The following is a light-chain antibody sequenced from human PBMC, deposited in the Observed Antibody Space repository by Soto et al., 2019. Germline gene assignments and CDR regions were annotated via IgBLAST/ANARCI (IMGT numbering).Light chain of an antibody. V-gene: IGKV1-9*01. CDR2: AAS. CDR1: QGISSY. J-gene: IGKJ2*01. Sequence: DIQLTQSPSFLSASVGDRVTIACRASQGISSYLAWYQQKPGKAPKVLIYAASTLQSGVPSRFSGSGSGTEFTLTVTSLQPEDFATYYCQQLNNYPYTFGKGTRLESK. CDR3: QQLNNYPYT.